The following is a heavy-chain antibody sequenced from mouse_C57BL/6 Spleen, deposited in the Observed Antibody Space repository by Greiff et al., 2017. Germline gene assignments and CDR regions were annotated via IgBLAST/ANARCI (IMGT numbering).Heavy chain of an antibody. D-gene: IGHD4-1*01. CDR2: IYPSVSDT. V-gene: IGHV1-61*01. CDR1: GYTFTSYW. Sequence: QVQLMQPGAELVRPGSSVKLSCKASGYTFTSYWMAWVKQRPGQGLEWIGNIYPSVSDTPYNQKFKNKATLTVDKSSSTAYMQLSSLTSEDSAVYYCARDWDEGYWDFDGWGTGTTVTVSS. J-gene: IGHJ1*03. CDR3: ARDWDEGYWDFDG.